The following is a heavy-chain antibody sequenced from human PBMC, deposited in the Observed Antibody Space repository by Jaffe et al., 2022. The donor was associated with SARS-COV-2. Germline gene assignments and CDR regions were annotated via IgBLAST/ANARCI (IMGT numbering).Heavy chain of an antibody. D-gene: IGHD2-2*02. CDR1: GGSISSGTYY. J-gene: IGHJ6*02. CDR2: IYTSGST. Sequence: QVQLQESGPGLVKPSQTLSLTCTVSGGSISSGTYYWSWIRQPAGKGLEYIGRIYTSGSTNYNPSLKSRVTISVDTSKNQFSLKLSSATAADTAVYYCSREEYQVIYRKTYYYGMDVWGQGTTVTVSS. CDR3: SREEYQVIYRKTYYYGMDV. V-gene: IGHV4-61*02.